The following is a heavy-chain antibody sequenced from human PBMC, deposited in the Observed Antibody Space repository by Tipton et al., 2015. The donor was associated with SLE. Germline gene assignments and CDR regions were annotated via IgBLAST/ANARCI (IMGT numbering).Heavy chain of an antibody. Sequence: SLRLSCAASGFTFSTYAMHWVRQAPGKGLEWVALISYDGSNKYYADSVKGRFTISRDNSKNTVCLQMNSLRGEDTAVYYYARDLILQQLDSWGQGTLVTVSS. CDR1: GFTFSTYA. CDR2: ISYDGSNK. V-gene: IGHV3-30*04. CDR3: ARDLILQQLDS. D-gene: IGHD6-13*01. J-gene: IGHJ4*02.